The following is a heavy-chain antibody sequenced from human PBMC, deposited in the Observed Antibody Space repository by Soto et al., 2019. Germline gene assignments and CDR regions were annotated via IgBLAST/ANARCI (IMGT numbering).Heavy chain of an antibody. Sequence: QLQLQESGPGLVKPSETLSLTCTVSGGSISSSSFHWGWIRQPPGKGLGWIGSIYYSGSTYYSPSLKSRVTISVDTSKNQFSLKLSSVTAADTAVYYCARRERAAGTDWWFDPGGQGTLVTVSS. D-gene: IGHD6-13*01. CDR2: IYYSGST. CDR3: ARRERAAGTDWWFDP. CDR1: GGSISSSSFH. V-gene: IGHV4-39*01. J-gene: IGHJ5*02.